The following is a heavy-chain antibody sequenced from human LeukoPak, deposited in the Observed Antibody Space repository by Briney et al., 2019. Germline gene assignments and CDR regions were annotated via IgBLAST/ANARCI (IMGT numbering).Heavy chain of an antibody. D-gene: IGHD2-2*01. CDR3: ARRLCSSISCDIAPSGSWFDP. J-gene: IGHJ5*02. CDR2: IYDNGRA. Sequence: SETLSLTCSVSGGSIGSYYWYWIRQSPGKGLEWIGHIYDNGRADYNPSLKSRVSISGDTSKNQFSLKLRSVTAADTAIYYCARRLCSSISCDIAPSGSWFDPWGQGILVTVSS. CDR1: GGSIGSYY. V-gene: IGHV4-59*08.